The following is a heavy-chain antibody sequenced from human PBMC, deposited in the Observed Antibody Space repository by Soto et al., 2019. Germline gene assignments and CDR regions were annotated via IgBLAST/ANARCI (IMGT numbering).Heavy chain of an antibody. CDR1: GGSISSGGYS. CDR2: IYHSGST. Sequence: QLQLQESGSGLVKPSQTLSLTCAASGGSISSGGYSWSWIRQPPGKGLEWIGYIYHSGSTYNPSLTSRVTISVDRSKNQFSLKLGSVTAADTAVYYCARGQVVAAQHWGQGTLVTVSS. CDR3: ARGQVVAAQH. V-gene: IGHV4-30-2*01. J-gene: IGHJ4*02. D-gene: IGHD2-15*01.